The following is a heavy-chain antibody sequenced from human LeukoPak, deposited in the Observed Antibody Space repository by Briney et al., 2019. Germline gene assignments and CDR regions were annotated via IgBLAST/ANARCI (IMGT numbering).Heavy chain of an antibody. V-gene: IGHV3-30*18. Sequence: GGSLRLSCATSGFTLSGYGMHWVRQTPGRGLEGVAATSYDGSNEYYADSVKGRFTVSRDNSRDTLYLQMNSLRPEDTAVYYCAKDHWTDSSGPHFDYWGQGTLVTVSS. D-gene: IGHD3-22*01. CDR2: TSYDGSNE. J-gene: IGHJ4*02. CDR1: GFTLSGYG. CDR3: AKDHWTDSSGPHFDY.